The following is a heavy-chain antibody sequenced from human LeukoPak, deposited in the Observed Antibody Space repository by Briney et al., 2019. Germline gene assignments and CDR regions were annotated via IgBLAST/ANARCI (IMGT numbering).Heavy chain of an antibody. J-gene: IGHJ5*02. D-gene: IGHD6-19*01. CDR1: GFTVSSNY. Sequence: PGGSLRLSCAASGFTVSSNYMSWVRQAPGKGLERVSVIYSGGSTYYADSVKGRFTISRDNSKNTLYLQMNSLRAEDTAVYYCARVAVAGLNWFDPWGQGTLVTVSS. CDR2: IYSGGST. CDR3: ARVAVAGLNWFDP. V-gene: IGHV3-66*01.